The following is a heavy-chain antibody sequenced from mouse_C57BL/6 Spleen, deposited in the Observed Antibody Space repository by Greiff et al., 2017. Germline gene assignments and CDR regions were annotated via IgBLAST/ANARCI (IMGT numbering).Heavy chain of an antibody. CDR3: AYYDYDVEDAMDY. Sequence: QVQLQQPGAELVKPGASVKLSCKASGYTFTSYWMQWVKQRPGQGLEWIGEIDPSDSYTNYNQKFKGKATLTVDTSSSTAYMQLSSLTSDDSAVYYCAYYDYDVEDAMDYWGQGTSVTVSS. CDR1: GYTFTSYW. V-gene: IGHV1-50*01. J-gene: IGHJ4*01. CDR2: IDPSDSYT. D-gene: IGHD2-4*01.